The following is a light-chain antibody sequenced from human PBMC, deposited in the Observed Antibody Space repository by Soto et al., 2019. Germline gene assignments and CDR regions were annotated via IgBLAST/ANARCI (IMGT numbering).Light chain of an antibody. CDR2: GAS. CDR3: LQDYNYPRT. J-gene: IGKJ2*01. Sequence: AIQMTQSPSSLSASVGDSVTITCRASQGIRNDLGWYQQKTGKAPKLLIYGASSLHSGVPSRFSGSGSGTDFTLTISSLQPEDFATYYCLQDYNYPRTFGQGTKLEIK. CDR1: QGIRND. V-gene: IGKV1-6*01.